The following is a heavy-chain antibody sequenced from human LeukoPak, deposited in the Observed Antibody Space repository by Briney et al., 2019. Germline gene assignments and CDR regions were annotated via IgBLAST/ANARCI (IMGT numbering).Heavy chain of an antibody. CDR1: GFTFDDYA. Sequence: GGSLRLSCAASGFTFDDYAMHWVRQAPGKGLEWVSGISWNSGSIGYADSVKGRFTISRDNARNSLYLQMNSLRAEDTALYYCAKDFDYWGQGTLVTVSS. CDR2: ISWNSGSI. J-gene: IGHJ4*02. CDR3: AKDFDY. V-gene: IGHV3-9*01.